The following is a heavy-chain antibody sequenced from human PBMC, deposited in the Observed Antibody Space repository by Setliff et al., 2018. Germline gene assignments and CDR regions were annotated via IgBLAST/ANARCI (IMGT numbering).Heavy chain of an antibody. D-gene: IGHD2-15*01. CDR3: ARTCSGSGCYAGLES. V-gene: IGHV3-33*08. Sequence: GGSLRLSCAASGFTFSTYRMHWVRQAPGKGLEWVAVIWDDGGKKYHADSVKGRFTISRDNFENTLYLQMNSLRPEDTAVYYCARTCSGSGCYAGLESWGQGTPVTVSS. J-gene: IGHJ4*02. CDR1: GFTFSTYR. CDR2: IWDDGGKK.